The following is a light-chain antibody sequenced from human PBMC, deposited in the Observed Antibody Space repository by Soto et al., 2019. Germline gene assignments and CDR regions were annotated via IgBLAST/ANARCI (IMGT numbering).Light chain of an antibody. CDR1: QSLVYSDGNTY. J-gene: IGKJ1*01. V-gene: IGKV2-30*01. CDR3: MQHTHWPQT. Sequence: DVVMTQSPLSLPVTLGQPASISCRSSQSLVYSDGNTYLTWFQQRPGQSPRRLIYNVSKRDSGVPDRVSGSGSGTDFTLKISRVEAEEVGVYYCMQHTHWPQTFGQGTKVEIK. CDR2: NVS.